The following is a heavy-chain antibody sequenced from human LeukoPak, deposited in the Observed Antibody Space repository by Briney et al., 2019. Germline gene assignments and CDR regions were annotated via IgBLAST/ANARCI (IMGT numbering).Heavy chain of an antibody. J-gene: IGHJ4*02. CDR2: IGGTHDTI. Sequence: PGGSLRLSCAASGFTFSTYSMNWVRQAPGKGLEWISYIGGTHDTIIYADSVKGRFTISRDNAKNSLFLQMNSLRAEDTAVYYCARDRDYGLTYWGQGTLVTVSS. V-gene: IGHV3-48*01. CDR1: GFTFSTYS. CDR3: ARDRDYGLTY. D-gene: IGHD4-17*01.